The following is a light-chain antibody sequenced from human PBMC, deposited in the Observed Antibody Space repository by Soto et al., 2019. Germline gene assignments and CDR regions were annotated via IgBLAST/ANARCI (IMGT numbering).Light chain of an antibody. CDR1: RTIGPW. J-gene: IGKJ1*01. V-gene: IGKV1-5*03. CDR2: KAS. CDR3: QLYDNYSWP. Sequence: DIPMTQSPSTLSASVGDTVTITCRASRTIGPWLAWYQQKPGKAPKLLIYKASNLESGVPSRFSGSGSGTEFTLTISSLQPDDFATYYCQLYDNYSWPFGPGTKVEIK.